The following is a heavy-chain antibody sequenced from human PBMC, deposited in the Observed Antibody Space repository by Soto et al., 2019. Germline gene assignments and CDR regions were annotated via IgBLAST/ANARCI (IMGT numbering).Heavy chain of an antibody. D-gene: IGHD3-22*01. Sequence: QVQLVQSGAEVKKPGASVKVSCKASGYTFTSYYMHWVRQAPGQGLEWMGIINPSGGSTSYAQKFQGRVTITRDTSTSTVYMELSSLRSEDTAVYYCARDGAFADSSGYSFDYWGQGTLVTVSS. CDR2: INPSGGST. CDR3: ARDGAFADSSGYSFDY. CDR1: GYTFTSYY. J-gene: IGHJ4*02. V-gene: IGHV1-46*01.